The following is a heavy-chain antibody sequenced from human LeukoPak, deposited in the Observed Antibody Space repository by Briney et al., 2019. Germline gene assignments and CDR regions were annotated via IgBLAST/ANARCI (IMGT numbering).Heavy chain of an antibody. Sequence: SGPTLVNPTQTLTLTCTFSGFSLNTSGMRISWIRQPPGKALEWLARVDWDDDKFYSTSLKTRLTISKDASENQVVLTMTNMDPVDTGTYYCARLRGRIAVAGYYYYYMDVWGKGTTVTVSS. D-gene: IGHD6-13*01. V-gene: IGHV2-70*04. CDR2: VDWDDDK. CDR1: GFSLNTSGMR. CDR3: ARLRGRIAVAGYYYYYMDV. J-gene: IGHJ6*03.